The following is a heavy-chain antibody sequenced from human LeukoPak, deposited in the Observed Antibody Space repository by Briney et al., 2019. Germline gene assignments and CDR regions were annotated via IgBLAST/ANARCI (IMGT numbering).Heavy chain of an antibody. J-gene: IGHJ4*02. Sequence: SGTLSLTCAVSGGSISSSNWWSWVRQPPGKGLEWIGEIYHSGSTNYNLSLKSRVTISVDKSKNQFSLKLSSVTAADTAVYYCARAVAPHGLGELLYYFDYWGQGTLVTVSS. CDR2: IYHSGST. CDR3: ARAVAPHGLGELLYYFDY. V-gene: IGHV4-4*02. D-gene: IGHD3-10*01. CDR1: GGSISSSNW.